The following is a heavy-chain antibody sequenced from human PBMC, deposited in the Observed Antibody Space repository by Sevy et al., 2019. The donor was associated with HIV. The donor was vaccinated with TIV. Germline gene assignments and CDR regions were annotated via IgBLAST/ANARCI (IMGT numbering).Heavy chain of an antibody. J-gene: IGHJ4*02. CDR1: GFTFSSYG. D-gene: IGHD5-12*01. CDR3: AKAKFRGKWLQCHYFDY. CDR2: ISYDGSNK. Sequence: GGSLRLSCAASGFTFSSYGMHWVRQAPGKGLEWVAVISYDGSNKYYADSVKGRVTISRDNSKNMLYLQRNSLRAEDTAVYYYAKAKFRGKWLQCHYFDYWGQGTLVTVSS. V-gene: IGHV3-30*18.